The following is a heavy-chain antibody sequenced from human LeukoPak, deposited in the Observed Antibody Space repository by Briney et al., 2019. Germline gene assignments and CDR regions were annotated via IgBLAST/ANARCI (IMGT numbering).Heavy chain of an antibody. CDR1: GGSISSYY. CDR2: IYTSGST. J-gene: IGHJ4*02. V-gene: IGHV4-4*07. D-gene: IGHD6-19*01. Sequence: SETLSLTCTVSGGSISSYYWSWIRQPAGKGLEWIGRIYTSGSTNYNPSLKSRVTMSVDTSKNQFSLKLSSVTAADTAVYYCARSIAVAGKANYFDYWGQGTLVTVSS. CDR3: ARSIAVAGKANYFDY.